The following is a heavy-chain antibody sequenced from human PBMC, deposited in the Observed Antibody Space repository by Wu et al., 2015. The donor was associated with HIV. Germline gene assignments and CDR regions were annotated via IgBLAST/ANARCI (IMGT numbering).Heavy chain of an antibody. CDR2: ITPMFGTP. CDR3: TRRQQLLDQ. Sequence: QVHLVQSGAEVKKPGSSVKVSCKASGDTFSSYAISWVRQAPGQGLEWVGRITPMFGTPDYARKFRGRVKITADESSTTSYIEVFSLGREDTATYFCTRRQQLLDQWGQGTLISVSS. V-gene: IGHV1-69*15. CDR1: GDTFSSYA. D-gene: IGHD5-24*01. J-gene: IGHJ4*02.